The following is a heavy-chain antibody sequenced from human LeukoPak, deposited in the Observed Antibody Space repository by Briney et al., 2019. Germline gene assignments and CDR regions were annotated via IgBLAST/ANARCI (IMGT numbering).Heavy chain of an antibody. Sequence: GGSLRLSCAASGFTFSSYWMSWVRQAPGKGLEWVANIKQDGSEKYYVDSVKGRFTISRDNAKNSLYLQMNSLRAEDTAVYYCARVVTTVYTAFDIWGQGTMVTASS. CDR3: ARVVTTVYTAFDI. CDR2: IKQDGSEK. CDR1: GFTFSSYW. J-gene: IGHJ3*02. D-gene: IGHD4-17*01. V-gene: IGHV3-7*01.